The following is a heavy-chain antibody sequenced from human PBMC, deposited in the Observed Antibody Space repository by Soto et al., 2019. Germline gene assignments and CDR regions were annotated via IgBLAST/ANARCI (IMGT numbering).Heavy chain of an antibody. V-gene: IGHV3-74*01. CDR1: GFSFSSYW. CDR2: INPDGSST. Sequence: PGGSLRLSCAASGFSFSSYWMHWVRQTPGKGLVWISRINPDGSSTNYVDSVEGRFTISRDNAKNSLYLQMNSLRAEDTAVYYCAGYSSSWYGSAGDWFEPWGQGTLVTVSS. J-gene: IGHJ5*02. CDR3: AGYSSSWYGSAGDWFEP. D-gene: IGHD6-13*01.